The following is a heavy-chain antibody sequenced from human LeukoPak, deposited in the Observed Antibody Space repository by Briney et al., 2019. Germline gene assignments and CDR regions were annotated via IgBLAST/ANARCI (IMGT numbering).Heavy chain of an antibody. J-gene: IGHJ4*02. CDR1: GFTVSSYY. CDR3: ARGMRGDYGDSEASDY. V-gene: IGHV3-53*01. CDR2: IYSGGSK. D-gene: IGHD4-17*01. Sequence: GGSLRLSCAASGFTVSSYYMNWVRQAPGKGLEWVSVIYSGGSKYNADSVKGRFTTSRDNSKNTVYLQMNSLRAEDTAVYYCARGMRGDYGDSEASDYWGQGTLVTVSS.